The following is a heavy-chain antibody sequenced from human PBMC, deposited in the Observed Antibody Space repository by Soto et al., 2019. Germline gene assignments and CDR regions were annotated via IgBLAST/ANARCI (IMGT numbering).Heavy chain of an antibody. Sequence: GGSLRLSCAASGFTFSSYSMNWVRQAPGKGLEWVSSISSSSSYIYYADSVKGRFTISRDNAKNSLYLQMNSLRAEDTAVYYCARDFNRKLAGWFDPWGQGTLVTVYS. J-gene: IGHJ5*02. CDR1: GFTFSSYS. CDR2: ISSSSSYI. CDR3: ARDFNRKLAGWFDP. V-gene: IGHV3-21*01.